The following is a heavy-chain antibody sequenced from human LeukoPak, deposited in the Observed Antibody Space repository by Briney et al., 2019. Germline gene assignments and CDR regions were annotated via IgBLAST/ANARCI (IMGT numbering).Heavy chain of an antibody. CDR2: ISSNGGNT. V-gene: IGHV3-64D*09. J-gene: IGHJ3*01. D-gene: IGHD3-22*01. Sequence: GGSLRLSCSASGFTFSFYAMGWVRQAPGKGLVYVSAISSNGGNTYYADSVKGRFTISRDNSKNTLYLQMNSLRADDTAVYYCVKGFPHYYDSSGFGAFDVWGQGTIVTVSS. CDR3: VKGFPHYYDSSGFGAFDV. CDR1: GFTFSFYA.